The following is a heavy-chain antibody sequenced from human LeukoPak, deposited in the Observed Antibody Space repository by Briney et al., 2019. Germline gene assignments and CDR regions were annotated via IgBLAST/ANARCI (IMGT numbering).Heavy chain of an antibody. J-gene: IGHJ6*03. Sequence: GKSLRLSCAASGFTFRSYGMHWVRQAPGKGLGWVAVIWYDGSNKYYADSVKGRFTISRDNSKNTLYLQMNSLRAEDTAVYYCAKGEVACTSSSCYHDYYYMDVWGKGTTVTVSS. CDR2: IWYDGSNK. CDR1: GFTFRSYG. CDR3: AKGEVACTSSSCYHDYYYMDV. V-gene: IGHV3-33*06. D-gene: IGHD2-2*01.